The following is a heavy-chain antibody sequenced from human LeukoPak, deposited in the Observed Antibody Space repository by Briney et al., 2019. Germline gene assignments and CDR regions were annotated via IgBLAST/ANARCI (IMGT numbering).Heavy chain of an antibody. CDR2: ISAYNGNT. CDR1: GYTFTSYG. V-gene: IGHV1-18*01. J-gene: IGHJ6*03. D-gene: IGHD6-13*01. CDR3: ARGGISAAGRDYYYYYMDV. Sequence: EASVNVSCKASGYTFTSYGITWVRQAPGQGLEWMGWISAYNGNTNSVQKLQGRVTMTTDTSTSTAYMELRSLRSDDTAVYYCARGGISAAGRDYYYYYMDVWGKGTTVTISS.